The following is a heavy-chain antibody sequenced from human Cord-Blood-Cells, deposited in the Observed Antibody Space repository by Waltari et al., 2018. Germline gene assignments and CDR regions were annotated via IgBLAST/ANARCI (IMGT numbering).Heavy chain of an antibody. Sequence: QMQLVQSGPEVKKPGTSVKVSCKASGFTFTSSAVQWVRQARGQRLEWIGWIVVGSGNTNYAQKFQERVTITRDMSTSTAYMELSSLRSEDTAVYYCAADGGYCSSTSCYREYYYYMDVWGKGTTVTVSS. CDR3: AADGGYCSSTSCYREYYYYMDV. J-gene: IGHJ6*03. CDR1: GFTFTSSA. D-gene: IGHD2-2*01. V-gene: IGHV1-58*01. CDR2: IVVGSGNT.